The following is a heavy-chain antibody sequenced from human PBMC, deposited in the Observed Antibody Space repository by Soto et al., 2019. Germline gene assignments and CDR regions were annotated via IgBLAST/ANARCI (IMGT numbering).Heavy chain of an antibody. CDR3: ARMGYYDSSGYFAY. V-gene: IGHV4-34*01. CDR1: GGSFSGYY. Sequence: SETLSLSCAVYGGSFSGYYWSWIRQPPGKGLEWIGEINHSGSTNYNPSLKSRVTISVDTSKNQFSLKLSSVTAADTAVYYCARMGYYDSSGYFAYWGQGTLVTVSS. CDR2: INHSGST. D-gene: IGHD3-22*01. J-gene: IGHJ4*02.